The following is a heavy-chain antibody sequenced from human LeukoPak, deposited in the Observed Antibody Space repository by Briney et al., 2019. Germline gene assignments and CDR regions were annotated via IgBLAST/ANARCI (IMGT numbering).Heavy chain of an antibody. CDR3: ARSRAAAVFGPPYYYYYGMDV. J-gene: IGHJ6*02. CDR2: INHSGST. D-gene: IGHD6-13*01. Sequence: GSLSLSCAASGFTFSSYSMNWVRQAPGKGLEWIGEINHSGSTNYNPSLKSRVTISVDTSKNQFSLKLSSVTAADTAVYYCARSRAAAVFGPPYYYYYGMDVWGQGTTVTVSS. CDR1: GFTFSSYS. V-gene: IGHV4-34*01.